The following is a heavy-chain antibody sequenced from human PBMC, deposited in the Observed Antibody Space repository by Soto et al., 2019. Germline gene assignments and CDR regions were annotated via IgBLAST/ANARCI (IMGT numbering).Heavy chain of an antibody. V-gene: IGHV3-30-3*01. CDR3: ARGDGAAAGPTFDY. CDR2: ISYDGSNK. Sequence: QVQLVESGGGVVQPGRSLRLSCAASGFTFSSYAMHWVRQAPGKGLEWVAVISYDGSNKYYADSVKGRFTISRDNSKNTLYLQMNSLIAEDTAVYYCARGDGAAAGPTFDYWGQGTLVTVSS. CDR1: GFTFSSYA. D-gene: IGHD6-13*01. J-gene: IGHJ4*02.